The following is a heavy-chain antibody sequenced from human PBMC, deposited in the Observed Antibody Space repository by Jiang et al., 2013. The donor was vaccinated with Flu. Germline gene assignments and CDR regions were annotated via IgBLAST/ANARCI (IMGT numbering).Heavy chain of an antibody. V-gene: IGHV5-51*03. CDR1: GYSFYGFW. CDR2: IYPDDSKS. CDR3: ARVALECSGGSCLDFDY. Sequence: GAEVKKPGESLKISCKGSGYSFYGFWIVWVRQMPGKGLEWMGMIYPDDSKSRYSPSFQGQVTISADKSITTAYLQWSSLKASDSAMYYCARVALECSGGSCLDFDYWGQGTLVSVSS. D-gene: IGHD2-15*01. J-gene: IGHJ4*02.